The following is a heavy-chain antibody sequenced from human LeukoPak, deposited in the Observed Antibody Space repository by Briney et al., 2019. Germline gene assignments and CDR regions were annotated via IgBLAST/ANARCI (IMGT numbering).Heavy chain of an antibody. V-gene: IGHV4-34*01. D-gene: IGHD3-22*01. CDR2: INHSGST. CDR3: ARVLYHYDRPRWAFDI. CDR1: GGSFSGYY. J-gene: IGHJ3*02. Sequence: SETLSLTCAVYGGSFSGYYWSWIRQPPGKGLEWIGEINHSGSTNYNPSLKSRVTISVDTSKNQFSLKLSSVTAADTAVYYCARVLYHYDRPRWAFDIWGQGTMVTVSS.